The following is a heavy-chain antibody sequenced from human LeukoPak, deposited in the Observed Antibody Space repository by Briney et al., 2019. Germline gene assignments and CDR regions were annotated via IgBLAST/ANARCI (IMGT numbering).Heavy chain of an antibody. CDR2: ITWNSGNI. Sequence: GRSLRLSCAASGFTFDDYAMHWVRHAPGKGLEWVSGITWNSGNIVYADSVKGRFTISRDNAKNSLYLQMDSLRAEDTALYYCAKDTPGMGFDYWGQGTPVTVSS. CDR1: GFTFDDYA. D-gene: IGHD6-13*01. CDR3: AKDTPGMGFDY. J-gene: IGHJ4*02. V-gene: IGHV3-9*01.